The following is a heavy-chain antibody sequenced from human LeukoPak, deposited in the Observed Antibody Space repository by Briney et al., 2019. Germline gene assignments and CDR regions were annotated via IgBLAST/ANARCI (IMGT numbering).Heavy chain of an antibody. D-gene: IGHD3-22*01. CDR1: GGTFSGYY. J-gene: IGHJ4*02. V-gene: IGHV4-34*01. CDR3: ARNYYDSSGYYY. Sequence: SETLSLTCAVYGGTFSGYYWSWIRQPPGKGLEWIGEINHSGSTNYNPSLKSRVTISVDTSKNHFSLKLSSVTAADTAVYYCARNYYDSSGYYYWGQGTLVTVSS. CDR2: INHSGST.